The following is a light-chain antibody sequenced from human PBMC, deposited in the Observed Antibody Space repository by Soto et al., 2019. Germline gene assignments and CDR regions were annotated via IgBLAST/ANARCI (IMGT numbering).Light chain of an antibody. CDR2: DAS. J-gene: IGKJ4*01. CDR1: QSVSSY. V-gene: IGKV3-11*01. CDR3: QQRSNWPLT. Sequence: EIVLTQSPATLSLSPGERATLSCRASQSVSSYLVWYQHKPGQAPRLLIYDASNRATGIPARFSGSGSGTDFTLTISSLEPEDYAVYYCQQRSNWPLTLGGGTKVDIK.